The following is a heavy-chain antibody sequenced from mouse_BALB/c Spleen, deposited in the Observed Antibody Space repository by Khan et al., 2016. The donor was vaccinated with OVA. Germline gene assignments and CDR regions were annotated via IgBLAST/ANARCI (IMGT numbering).Heavy chain of an antibody. CDR1: GYTFTSYT. V-gene: IGHV1-4*01. CDR2: INPSNGYT. CDR3: VRDGAYHRSDGWFAY. D-gene: IGHD2-14*01. J-gene: IGHJ3*01. Sequence: QVQLQQSGAELARPGASVKMSCKASGYTFTSYTIHWIKKRPGQGLEWIGYINPSNGYTNYNQKFKDKATLTTDTSSTTAYLQLSSLTSDDSAVYNCVRDGAYHRSDGWFAYWGQGTLVTVSA.